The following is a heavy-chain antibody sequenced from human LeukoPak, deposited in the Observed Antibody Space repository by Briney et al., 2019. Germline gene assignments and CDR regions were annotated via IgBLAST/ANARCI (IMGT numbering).Heavy chain of an antibody. J-gene: IGHJ1*01. CDR1: GGSISNYY. V-gene: IGHV4-59*01. D-gene: IGHD4-17*01. CDR3: ARAAVTTRRYFQH. CDR2: IYNSGRT. Sequence: SETLSLTCTVSGGSISNYYWSWLRQPPGKGLEWIGYIYNSGRTNYNASLKSRVTISEDTSKNQLSLKLSSVHAADTAGYYCARAAVTTRRYFQHWGQGTVVTVS.